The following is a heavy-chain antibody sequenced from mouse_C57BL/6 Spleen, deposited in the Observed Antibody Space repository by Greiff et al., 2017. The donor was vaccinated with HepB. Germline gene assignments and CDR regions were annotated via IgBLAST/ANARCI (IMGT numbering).Heavy chain of an antibody. V-gene: IGHV1-50*01. J-gene: IGHJ2*01. CDR1: GYTFTSYW. CDR2: IDPSDSYT. CDR3: ARLRTGFDY. D-gene: IGHD4-1*01. Sequence: QVQLQQSGAELVKPGASVKLSCKASGYTFTSYWMQWVKQRPGQGLEWIGEIDPSDSYTNYNQKFKGKATLTVDTSSSTAYMQLSSLTSEDSAVYYCARLRTGFDYWGQGTTLTVSS.